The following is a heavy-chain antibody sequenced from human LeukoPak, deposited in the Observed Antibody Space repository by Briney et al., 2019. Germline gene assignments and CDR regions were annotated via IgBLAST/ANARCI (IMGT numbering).Heavy chain of an antibody. CDR1: GGTFSSYA. V-gene: IGHV1-69*05. CDR3: ASSLNDYYYMDV. CDR2: IIPIFGTA. J-gene: IGHJ6*03. Sequence: SVKVSCKASGGTFSSYAISWVRQAPGQGLEWMGGIIPIFGTANYAQKFQGRVTITTDESTSTAYMELSSLRSEDTAVYCCASSLNDYYYMDVWGKGTTVTVSS.